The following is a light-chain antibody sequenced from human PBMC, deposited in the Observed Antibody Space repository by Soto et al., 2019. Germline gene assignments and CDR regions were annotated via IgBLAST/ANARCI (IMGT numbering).Light chain of an antibody. V-gene: IGLV1-51*01. Sequence: QSVLTQPPSVSAAPGQKVTISCSGFSSNIGNNYVSWYQQVPGTAPKLLIYENNKRPSGIPDRFSGSKSGTSATLDITGLQTGDEADYYCGTWDSSLSAGVFGGGTKDTVL. CDR3: GTWDSSLSAGV. CDR1: SSNIGNNY. J-gene: IGLJ2*01. CDR2: ENN.